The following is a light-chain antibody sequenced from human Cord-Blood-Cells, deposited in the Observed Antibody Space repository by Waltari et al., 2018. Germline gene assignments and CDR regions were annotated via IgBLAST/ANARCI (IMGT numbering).Light chain of an antibody. CDR2: LGS. V-gene: IGKV2-28*01. J-gene: IGKJ2*01. Sequence: DIVMTQSPLSLPVTPGEPASISCRSSQSLLHSNGYNYLDWYLQKPGQSPQLLIYLGSNRASGVPDRFSGSGSCTDFTLKISRVEAEDVWVYDCMQALQTPYTFGQGTKLEIK. CDR3: MQALQTPYT. CDR1: QSLLHSNGYNY.